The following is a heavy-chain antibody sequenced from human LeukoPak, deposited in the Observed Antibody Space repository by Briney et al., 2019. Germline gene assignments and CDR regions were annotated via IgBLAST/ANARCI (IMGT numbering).Heavy chain of an antibody. J-gene: IGHJ4*02. V-gene: IGHV3-21*01. Sequence: GGSLRLSCAASGFTLSSYSMNWVRQPPGKRLEWVSYISSSSTHIYYADSVKGRFTISRDNARNSLYLQMNSLRAEDTAIYYCARSEHSSSSFDYWGQGTLVTVSS. CDR1: GFTLSSYS. CDR2: ISSSSTHI. D-gene: IGHD6-6*01. CDR3: ARSEHSSSSFDY.